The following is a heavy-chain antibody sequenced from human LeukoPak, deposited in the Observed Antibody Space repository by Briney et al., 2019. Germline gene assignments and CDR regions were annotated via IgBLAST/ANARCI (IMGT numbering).Heavy chain of an antibody. CDR2: INPNNGGT. CDR1: RYTFTGCY. D-gene: IGHD6-13*01. J-gene: IGHJ4*02. Sequence: ASVKVSCKASRYTFTGCYMHWVRQAPGQGLEWMGWINPNNGGTVYAQKFQGRVTLARDTSNSTAYMDLSRLNSDDTAIYYCAREATIVAAGTAGIYFDSWGQGTLVTVSS. V-gene: IGHV1-2*02. CDR3: AREATIVAAGTAGIYFDS.